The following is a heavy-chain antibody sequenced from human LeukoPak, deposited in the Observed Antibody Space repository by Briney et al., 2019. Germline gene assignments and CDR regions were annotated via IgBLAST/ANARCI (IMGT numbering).Heavy chain of an antibody. CDR2: INPNSGGT. D-gene: IGHD3-9*01. J-gene: IGHJ6*02. V-gene: IGHV1-2*02. CDR1: GYTFTGYY. CDR3: ARANFDWLFDPYYYGMDV. Sequence: ASVKVSCKASGYTFTGYYMHWVRQAPGQGLEWMGWINPNSGGTNYAQKFQGRVTMTRDTSISTAYMELSRLRSDDTAVYYCARANFDWLFDPYYYGMDVWGQGTTVTVSS.